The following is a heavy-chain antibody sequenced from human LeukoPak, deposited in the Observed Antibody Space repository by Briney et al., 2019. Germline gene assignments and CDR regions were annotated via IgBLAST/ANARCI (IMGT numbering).Heavy chain of an antibody. CDR3: AREHYDILTGYYRYYFDY. J-gene: IGHJ4*02. CDR2: IYTSGST. D-gene: IGHD3-9*01. Sequence: SETLSLTCTVSGGSISSYYWSWIRQPPGKGLEWIGYIYTSGSTNYNPSLKSRVTMSVDTSKNQFSLKLSSVTAADTAVYYCAREHYDILTGYYRYYFDYWGQGTLVTVSS. V-gene: IGHV4-4*08. CDR1: GGSISSYY.